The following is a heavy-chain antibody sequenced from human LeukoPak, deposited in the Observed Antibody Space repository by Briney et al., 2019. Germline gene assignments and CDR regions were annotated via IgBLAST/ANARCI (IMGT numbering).Heavy chain of an antibody. Sequence: PSETLSLTCTVSGGSTSSGGYYWSGIRQHPGKGLEWIGYIYYSGSTYYNPSLKSRVTISVDTSKNQFSLKLSSVTAADTAVYYCARDLAATIDGDYYGMDVWGQGTTVTVSS. CDR1: GGSTSSGGYY. V-gene: IGHV4-31*03. CDR2: IYYSGST. CDR3: ARDLAATIDGDYYGMDV. D-gene: IGHD5-12*01. J-gene: IGHJ6*02.